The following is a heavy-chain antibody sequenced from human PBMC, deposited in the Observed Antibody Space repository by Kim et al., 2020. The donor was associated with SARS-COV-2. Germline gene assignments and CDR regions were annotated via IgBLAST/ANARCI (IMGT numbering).Heavy chain of an antibody. CDR3: AREGGGNWGSGNWFDP. J-gene: IGHJ5*02. Sequence: SLKSRVTMSVDTSTNQFSLRLSSVTAADTGVYYCAREGGGNWGSGNWFDPWGQGTLVTVSS. D-gene: IGHD7-27*01. V-gene: IGHV4-4*07.